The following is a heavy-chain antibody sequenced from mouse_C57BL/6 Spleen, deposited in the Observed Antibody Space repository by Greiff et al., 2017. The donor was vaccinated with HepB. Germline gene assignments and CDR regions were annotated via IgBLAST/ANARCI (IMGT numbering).Heavy chain of an antibody. Sequence: EVQGVESGGGLVQPGGSLKLSCAASGFTFSDYYMYWVRQTPEKRLEWVAYISNGGGSTYYPDTVKGRFTISRDNAKNTLYLQMSRLKSEDTAMYYCARPSTVVATRYFDVWGTGTTVTVSS. J-gene: IGHJ1*03. CDR3: ARPSTVVATRYFDV. CDR2: ISNGGGST. D-gene: IGHD1-1*01. V-gene: IGHV5-12*01. CDR1: GFTFSDYY.